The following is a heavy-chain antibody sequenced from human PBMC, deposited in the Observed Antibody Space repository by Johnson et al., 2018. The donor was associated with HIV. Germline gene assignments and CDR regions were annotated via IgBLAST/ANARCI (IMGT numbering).Heavy chain of an antibody. V-gene: IGHV3-30-3*01. CDR3: TTDVVGAPERDAFDI. D-gene: IGHD1-26*01. J-gene: IGHJ3*02. CDR2: ISYDGSNK. Sequence: QVQLVESGGGVVQPGGSLRLSCAASGFTFSSYAMHWVRQAPGKGLEWVAVISYDGSNKYYSDSVKGRFTISRDNSKNTLYLQMNSLKTEDTAVYYCTTDVVGAPERDAFDIWGQGTMVTVSS. CDR1: GFTFSSYA.